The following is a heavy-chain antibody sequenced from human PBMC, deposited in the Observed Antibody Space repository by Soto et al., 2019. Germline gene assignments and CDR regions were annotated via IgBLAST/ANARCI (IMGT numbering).Heavy chain of an antibody. D-gene: IGHD5-18*01. Sequence: QVHLVESGGGVVQPGRSLRLSCAASGFTFSNYAMHWVRQAPGKGLEWVAVISYDGSDKYNANSVKGRFTISRDNSKNTLYLQMNSLRAEDTAVYYCGRDTGPNGYNYYYFGMDVWGQGTTVTVSS. CDR1: GFTFSNYA. J-gene: IGHJ6*02. CDR2: ISYDGSDK. CDR3: GRDTGPNGYNYYYFGMDV. V-gene: IGHV3-30-3*01.